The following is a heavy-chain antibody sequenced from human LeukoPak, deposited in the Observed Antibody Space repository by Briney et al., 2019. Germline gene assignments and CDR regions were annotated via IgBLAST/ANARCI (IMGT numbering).Heavy chain of an antibody. J-gene: IGHJ4*02. CDR3: AKGRAYYYGSGSYYN. CDR1: GFTFSSNY. D-gene: IGHD3-10*01. Sequence: PGGSLRLSCAASGFTFSSNYMSWVRQAPGKGLEWVSVIYSGGSTYYADSVKGRFTISRDNSKNTLYLQMNSLRAEDTAVYYCAKGRAYYYGSGSYYNWGQGTLVTVSS. V-gene: IGHV3-53*01. CDR2: IYSGGST.